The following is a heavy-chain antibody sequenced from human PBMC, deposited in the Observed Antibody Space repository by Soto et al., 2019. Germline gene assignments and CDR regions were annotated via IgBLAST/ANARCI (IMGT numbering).Heavy chain of an antibody. J-gene: IGHJ4*02. CDR2: IYYTGST. CDR3: ARESVYGDYVGLFDY. V-gene: IGHV4-61*01. Sequence: SETLSLTCTVSGGSVSSGSYYWSWIRQPPGKQLECIGYIYYTGSTNYNPSLKSRVTISVDTSKNQFSLKLSSVTAADTAVYFCARESVYGDYVGLFDYRGQGTLVTVSS. D-gene: IGHD4-17*01. CDR1: GGSVSSGSYY.